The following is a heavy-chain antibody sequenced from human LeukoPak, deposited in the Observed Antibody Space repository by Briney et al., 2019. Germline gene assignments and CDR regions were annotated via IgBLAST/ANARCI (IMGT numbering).Heavy chain of an antibody. Sequence: GGSLRLSCAASGFTFSSYGMHWVRQAPGKGLEWVAVISYDGSNKYYADSVKGRFTISRDNSKNTLYLQMNSLRAEDTAVYYCARAQYYDDAFDIWGQGTMVTVSS. CDR3: ARAQYYDDAFDI. V-gene: IGHV3-30*03. CDR2: ISYDGSNK. J-gene: IGHJ3*02. CDR1: GFTFSSYG. D-gene: IGHD3-3*01.